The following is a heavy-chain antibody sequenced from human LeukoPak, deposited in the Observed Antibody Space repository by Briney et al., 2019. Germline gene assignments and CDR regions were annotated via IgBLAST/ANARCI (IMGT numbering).Heavy chain of an antibody. CDR1: GYTFTSFG. D-gene: IGHD3-10*01. J-gene: IGHJ4*02. CDR2: ISAYNGNI. CDR3: VRGPHGSGSSYYFDY. V-gene: IGHV1-18*01. Sequence: ASVKVSCKSFGYTFTSFGISWVRQAPGQGLEWMGWISAYNGNINYAQKFQGRVTMTTDISTSTAYMEVRSLRSEDTAVYYCVRGPHGSGSSYYFDYWGQGTLVTVSS.